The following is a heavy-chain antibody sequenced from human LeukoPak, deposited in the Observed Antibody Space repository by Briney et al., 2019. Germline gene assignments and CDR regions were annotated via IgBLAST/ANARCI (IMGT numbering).Heavy chain of an antibody. CDR1: GYTFTSYA. CDR3: AGGLVTAMAYNWFDP. D-gene: IGHD5-18*01. V-gene: IGHV1-3*03. J-gene: IGHJ5*02. Sequence: ASVKVSCKASGYTFTSYAMHWVRQAPGQRLEWMGWINAGNGNTKYSQEFQGRVTITRDTSASTAYMELSSLRSEDTAVYYCAGGLVTAMAYNWFDPWGQGTLVTVSS. CDR2: INAGNGNT.